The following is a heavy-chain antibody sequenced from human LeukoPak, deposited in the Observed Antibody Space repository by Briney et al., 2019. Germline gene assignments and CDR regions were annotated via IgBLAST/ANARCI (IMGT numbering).Heavy chain of an antibody. J-gene: IGHJ4*02. CDR3: ARGNRESWFGELLYAFDY. CDR2: ISYDGSNK. Sequence: GGSLRLSCAASGFTFSSYAMPWVRQAPGKGMEWVAVISYDGSNKYYADSVKGRFTISRDNSKNTLYLQMNSLRAEDTAVYYCARGNRESWFGELLYAFDYWGQGTLVTVSS. D-gene: IGHD3-10*01. V-gene: IGHV3-30-3*01. CDR1: GFTFSSYA.